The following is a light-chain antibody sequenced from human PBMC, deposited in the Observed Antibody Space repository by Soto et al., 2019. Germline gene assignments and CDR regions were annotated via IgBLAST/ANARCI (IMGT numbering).Light chain of an antibody. Sequence: QSVLTQPPSASGTPGQRVTISCSGSSSNIGSNTVNWYQQHPVKAPKLMIYEVSKRPSGVPDRFSGSKSGNTASLTVSGLQAEDEADYYCSSYAGSNALVFGGGTKVTVL. J-gene: IGLJ2*01. CDR2: EVS. V-gene: IGLV2-8*01. CDR3: SSYAGSNALV. CDR1: SSNIGSNT.